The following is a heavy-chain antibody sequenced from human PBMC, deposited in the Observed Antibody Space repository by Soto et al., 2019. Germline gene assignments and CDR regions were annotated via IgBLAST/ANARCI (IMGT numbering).Heavy chain of an antibody. D-gene: IGHD3-10*01. J-gene: IGHJ6*03. Sequence: PSETLSLTCTVSGGSISSYYWSWIRQPPGKGLEWIGYIYYSGSTNYNPSLKSRVTISVDTSKNQFSLKLSSVTAADTAVYYCASWTGLKVPVSDYYYYMDVWGKGTTVTVSS. CDR3: ASWTGLKVPVSDYYYYMDV. CDR1: GGSISSYY. V-gene: IGHV4-59*08. CDR2: IYYSGST.